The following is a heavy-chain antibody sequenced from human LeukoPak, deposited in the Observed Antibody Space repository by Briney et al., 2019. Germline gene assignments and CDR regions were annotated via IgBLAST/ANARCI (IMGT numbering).Heavy chain of an antibody. Sequence: PGGSLRVSYAASGFTFSNYFMHWVRQAPGKGLEYFSAISRTGSTTYYTNSVKGRFTISRDNSKNTLYLQMGGLRAEDMAVYYCATSRYCSGGDCYSLAFEIWAEGTSVSVSS. CDR1: GFTFSNYF. CDR3: ATSRYCSGGDCYSLAFEI. CDR2: ISRTGSTT. D-gene: IGHD2-15*01. J-gene: IGHJ3*02. V-gene: IGHV3-64*01.